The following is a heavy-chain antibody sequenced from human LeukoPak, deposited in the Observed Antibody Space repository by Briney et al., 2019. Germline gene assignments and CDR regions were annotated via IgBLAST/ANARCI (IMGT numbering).Heavy chain of an antibody. CDR2: IYYSGST. J-gene: IGHJ4*02. CDR3: ARHSSGWSNYFDY. CDR1: GYSISSGYY. V-gene: IGHV4-38-2*02. D-gene: IGHD6-19*01. Sequence: SETLSLTCTVSGYSISSGYYWGWIRQPPGKGLEWIGSIYYSGSTYYNPSLKSRVTISVDTSKNQFSLKLSSVTAADTAVYYCARHSSGWSNYFDYWGQGTLVTVSS.